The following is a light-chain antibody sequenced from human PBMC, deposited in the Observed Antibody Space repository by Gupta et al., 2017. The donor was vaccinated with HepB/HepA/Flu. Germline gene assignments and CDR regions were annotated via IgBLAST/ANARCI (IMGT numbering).Light chain of an antibody. V-gene: IGKV1-5*03. CDR1: QSVGSW. CDR2: AAS. CDR3: QQDKSFRT. J-gene: IGKJ4*01. Sequence: DIQMTQSPSTLSASVGDRVTITCRASQSVGSWMAWYQQKPGRAPNLLIYAASILESGVPYRFSGSGYGTEFTLTINGLQADDFGVYYFQQDKSFRTFGRGTKVEIK.